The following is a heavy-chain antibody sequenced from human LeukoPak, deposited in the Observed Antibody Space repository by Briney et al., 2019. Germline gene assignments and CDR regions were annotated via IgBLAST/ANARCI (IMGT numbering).Heavy chain of an antibody. CDR2: ISSSGSTI. J-gene: IGHJ6*04. Sequence: GGSLRLSCGASGFTFSSYEMNWVRQAPGKGLEWVSYISSSGSTIYYADSVKGRFTISRDNAKNSLYLQMNSLRAEDTAVYYCAELGITMIGGVWGKGTTDTISS. V-gene: IGHV3-48*03. D-gene: IGHD3-10*02. CDR3: AELGITMIGGV. CDR1: GFTFSSYE.